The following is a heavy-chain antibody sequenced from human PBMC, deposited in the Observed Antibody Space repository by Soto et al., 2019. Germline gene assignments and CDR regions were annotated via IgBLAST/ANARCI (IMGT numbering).Heavy chain of an antibody. CDR1: GFTVSSYE. CDR2: ISISGGTI. D-gene: IGHD5-12*01. CDR3: TKEKSVINSGYDAFDI. Sequence: EVQLVESGGGLVQPGGSLRLSCAASGFTVSSYEMDWVRQAPGKGLEWVAYISISGGTIYYGDSVEGRFTISRDNADNSLYLQMNRLRAEDTAVYYCTKEKSVINSGYDAFDIWGRGTVVTVSS. V-gene: IGHV3-48*03. J-gene: IGHJ3*02.